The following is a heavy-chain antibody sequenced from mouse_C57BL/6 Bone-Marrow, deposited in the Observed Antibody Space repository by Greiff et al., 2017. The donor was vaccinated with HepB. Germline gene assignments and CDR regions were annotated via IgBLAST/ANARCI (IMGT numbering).Heavy chain of an antibody. CDR2: IDPETGGT. Sequence: QVQLKESGAELVRPGASVTLSCKASGYTFTDYEMHWVKQTPVHGLEWIGAIDPETGGTAYNQKFKGKAILTADKSSSTAYMELRSLTSEDSAVYYSTRDGSSPAWFAYWGQGTLVTVSA. J-gene: IGHJ3*01. V-gene: IGHV1-15*01. CDR3: TRDGSSPAWFAY. D-gene: IGHD1-1*01. CDR1: GYTFTDYE.